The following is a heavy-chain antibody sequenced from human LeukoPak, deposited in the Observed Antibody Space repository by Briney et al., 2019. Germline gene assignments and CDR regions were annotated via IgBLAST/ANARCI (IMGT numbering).Heavy chain of an antibody. CDR1: GYTFTSYG. CDR2: INPNSGGT. D-gene: IGHD6-19*01. V-gene: IGHV1-2*04. J-gene: IGHJ4*02. CDR3: ARSGDSSGWPTYYFDY. Sequence: ASVKVSCKASGYTFTSYGISWVRQAPGQGLEWMGWINPNSGGTNYAQKFQGWVTMTRDTSISTAYMELSRLRSDDTAVYYCARSGDSSGWPTYYFDYWGQGTLVTVSS.